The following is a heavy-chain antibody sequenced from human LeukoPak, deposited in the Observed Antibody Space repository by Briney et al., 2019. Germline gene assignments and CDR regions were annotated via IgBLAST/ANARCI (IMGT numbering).Heavy chain of an antibody. Sequence: SQTLSLTCTVSGGSISSGTYYWSWIRQPPGKGLEWIGYIYYSGSTNYNPSLKSRVTISVDTSKNQFSLKLSSVTAADTAVYYCAREGDVYSSSWYSIDPWGQGTLVTVSS. D-gene: IGHD6-13*01. V-gene: IGHV4-61*01. CDR1: GGSISSGTYY. CDR3: AREGDVYSSSWYSIDP. J-gene: IGHJ5*02. CDR2: IYYSGST.